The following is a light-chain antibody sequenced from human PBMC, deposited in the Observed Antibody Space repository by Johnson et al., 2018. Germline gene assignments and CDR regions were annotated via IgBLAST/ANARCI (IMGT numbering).Light chain of an antibody. V-gene: IGLV1-51*02. J-gene: IGLJ1*01. CDR1: SSNIGNNY. CDR2: ENN. CDR3: GTWDSSLSAGNV. Sequence: QSVLTQPPSVSAAPGQKVTISCSGSSSNIGNNYVSWYQQLPGTAPKLLIYENNKRPSGIPDRFSGYKSGTSATLGITGLQTGAEADYYCGTWDSSLSAGNVFGTGTKVTVL.